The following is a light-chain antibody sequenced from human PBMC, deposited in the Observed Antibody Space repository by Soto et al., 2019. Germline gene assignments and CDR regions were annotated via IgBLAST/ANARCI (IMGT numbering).Light chain of an antibody. CDR2: DVN. CDR3: CSYAGSYTHYV. V-gene: IGLV2-23*02. Sequence: QSALTQPASVSGSPGQSITMSCTGTTSDVGSYNGVSWYQQHPGEAPKLIIYDVNKRPSGVSNRFSGSKSGNTASLTISGLQTEDEADYHCCSYAGSYTHYVFGTGTKLTVL. CDR1: TSDVGSYNG. J-gene: IGLJ1*01.